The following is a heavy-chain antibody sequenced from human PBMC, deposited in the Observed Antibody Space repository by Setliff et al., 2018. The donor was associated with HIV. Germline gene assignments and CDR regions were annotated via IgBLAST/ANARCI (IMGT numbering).Heavy chain of an antibody. V-gene: IGHV1-8*02. D-gene: IGHD3-3*02. CDR2: MNPNNGNT. J-gene: IGHJ5*02. Sequence: GASVKVSCKASGYNFTDYDINWVRQATGQGLEWMGWMNPNNGNTGYAEKFQGRATMTRDTSISTAYMELSSLRSDDTAVYYCARGTAPRPASVLEFLEWLFPNWFDPWGQGTLVTVSS. CDR1: GYNFTDYD. CDR3: ARGTAPRPASVLEFLEWLFPNWFDP.